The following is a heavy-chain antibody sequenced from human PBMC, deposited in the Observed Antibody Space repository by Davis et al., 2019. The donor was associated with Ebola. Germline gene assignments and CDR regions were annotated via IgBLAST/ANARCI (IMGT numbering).Heavy chain of an antibody. CDR3: ARDTNSYRFDP. J-gene: IGHJ5*02. D-gene: IGHD2-2*01. CDR2: ISKSGSTI. V-gene: IGHV3-11*01. Sequence: GESLKISCAASGFTFSDYYMTWIRQAPGKGLEWISHISKSGSTISYADSVKGRFTIPRDNAKKSLYQQMNSLRAEDTAVYYCARDTNSYRFDPWGQGILVTVSS. CDR1: GFTFSDYY.